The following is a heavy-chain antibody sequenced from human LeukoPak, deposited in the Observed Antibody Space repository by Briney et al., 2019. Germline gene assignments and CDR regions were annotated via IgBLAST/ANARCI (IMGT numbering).Heavy chain of an antibody. CDR1: GFTFDDYG. CDR2: INWNGGST. D-gene: IGHD3-10*01. Sequence: GGSLRLSCAASGFTFDDYGMSWVRQAPGKGLEWVSGINWNGGSTGYADSVKGRSTISRDNAKNSLYLQMNSLRAEDTALYYCAPLGEGASLPLGYWGQGTLVTVSS. J-gene: IGHJ4*02. V-gene: IGHV3-20*04. CDR3: APLGEGASLPLGY.